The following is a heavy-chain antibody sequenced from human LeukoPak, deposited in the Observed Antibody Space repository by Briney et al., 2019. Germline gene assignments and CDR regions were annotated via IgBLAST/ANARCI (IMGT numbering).Heavy chain of an antibody. CDR1: GFTVSTNY. CDR3: AKDPTVTPQFYFDF. Sequence: GGSLRLSCAASGFTVSTNYMSWVRQAPGKGLEWVSGISGSGGSTYYTDSVKGRFTISRDYSKNTLYLQMNSLRAEDTAVYYCAKDPTVTPQFYFDFWGQGTLVTVSS. CDR2: ISGSGGST. J-gene: IGHJ4*02. V-gene: IGHV3-23*01. D-gene: IGHD4-17*01.